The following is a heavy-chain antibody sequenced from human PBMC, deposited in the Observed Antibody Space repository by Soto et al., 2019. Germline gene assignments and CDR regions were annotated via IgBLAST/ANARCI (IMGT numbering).Heavy chain of an antibody. Sequence: PSETLSLTCAVYGGSFSGYYWTWIRQPPGTGLEWIGEINHSGSTNYNPSLKSRVTISVDTSKNQFSLKLTSVTAADTAVYYCARAIAVAATGWFDPWGQGTLVTVS. CDR1: GGSFSGYY. CDR3: ARAIAVAATGWFDP. J-gene: IGHJ5*02. D-gene: IGHD6-19*01. CDR2: INHSGST. V-gene: IGHV4-34*01.